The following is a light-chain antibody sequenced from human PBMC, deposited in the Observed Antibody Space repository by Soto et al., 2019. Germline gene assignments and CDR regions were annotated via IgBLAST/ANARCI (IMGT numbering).Light chain of an antibody. CDR2: GAS. CDR1: QSFHTNY. CDR3: QHYDSSPGCT. Sequence: EIVLTQSPGTLSLSPGERATLSCRASQSFHTNYLAWYQHRPGQAPRLLIYGASIRASGIPERFSGRGSGTGFTLTISRLESEDSAVYYCQHYDSSPGCTVGGGTKVDIK. J-gene: IGKJ4*01. V-gene: IGKV3-20*01.